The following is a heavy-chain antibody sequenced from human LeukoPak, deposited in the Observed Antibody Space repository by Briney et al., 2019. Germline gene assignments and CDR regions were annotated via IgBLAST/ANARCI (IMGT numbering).Heavy chain of an antibody. Sequence: GGSLRLSCVASGFSFSDHWMNWFRQAPGKGLEWVSSISSSSSYIYYADSVKGRFTISRDNAKNSLYLQMNSLRAEDTAVYYCARGYGSGSYPFDYWGQGTLVTVSS. D-gene: IGHD3-10*01. CDR2: ISSSSSYI. J-gene: IGHJ4*02. V-gene: IGHV3-21*01. CDR1: GFSFSDHW. CDR3: ARGYGSGSYPFDY.